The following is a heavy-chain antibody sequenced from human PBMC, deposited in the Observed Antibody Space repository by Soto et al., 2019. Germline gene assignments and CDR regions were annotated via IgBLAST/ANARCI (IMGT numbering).Heavy chain of an antibody. J-gene: IGHJ6*02. D-gene: IGHD6-25*01. Sequence: VGSLRLSCAASGFTFSSYAMSWVRQAPGKGLEWVSAISGSGGSTYYADSVKGRFTISRDNSKNTLYLQMNSLRAEDTAVYYCAKDWTATHYYYYGMDVWGQRTMVTVSS. CDR3: AKDWTATHYYYYGMDV. V-gene: IGHV3-23*01. CDR2: ISGSGGST. CDR1: GFTFSSYA.